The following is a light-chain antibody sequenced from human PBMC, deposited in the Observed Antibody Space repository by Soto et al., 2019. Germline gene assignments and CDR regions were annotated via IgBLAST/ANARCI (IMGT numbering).Light chain of an antibody. CDR1: SSDVGSYNL. J-gene: IGLJ1*01. CDR2: EGS. Sequence: QSALTQPASVSGSPGQSITISCTGTSSDVGSYNLVSWYQQHPGKAPKLMIYEGSKRPSGVSNRLSGSKSGNTASLTISGLQAEDEADYYCCSYAGSSKVFGTGTKLTVL. V-gene: IGLV2-23*01. CDR3: CSYAGSSKV.